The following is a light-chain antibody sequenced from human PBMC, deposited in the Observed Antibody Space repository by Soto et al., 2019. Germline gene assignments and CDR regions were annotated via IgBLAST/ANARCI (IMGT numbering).Light chain of an antibody. CDR1: QSVLYSSNNKNY. V-gene: IGKV4-1*01. CDR2: WAS. J-gene: IGKJ3*01. CDR3: QQYYSTPPT. Sequence: DIVMTQSPDSLAVSLGERATINCKSSQSVLYSSNNKNYLAWYQQKPGQPPKLPIYWASTRESGVPDRFSGSGSGTDFTLTIRSLQAEDVAVYYCQQYYSTPPTFGPGTKVDIK.